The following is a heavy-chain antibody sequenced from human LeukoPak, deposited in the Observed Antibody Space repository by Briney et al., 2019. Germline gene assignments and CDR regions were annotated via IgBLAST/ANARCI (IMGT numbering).Heavy chain of an antibody. V-gene: IGHV4-39*01. CDR2: FHYSGST. CDR3: AAPGSYAAGSFYRFDY. Sequence: PSETLSLTCAVSGDSISSDIYYWGWIRQPPGKGLEWVGSFHYSGSTYYNPSLKSRVTVSLDTSKSHFSLKLTSVTAADTAVYYCAAPGSYAAGSFYRFDYWGQGTLVTVSS. J-gene: IGHJ4*02. CDR1: GDSISSDIYY. D-gene: IGHD3-10*01.